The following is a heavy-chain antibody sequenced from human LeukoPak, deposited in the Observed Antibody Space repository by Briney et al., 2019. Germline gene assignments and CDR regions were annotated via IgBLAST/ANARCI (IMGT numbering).Heavy chain of an antibody. CDR2: ISGSGSST. D-gene: IGHD3-22*01. Sequence: GGSLRLSCAASGFTFSSYAMSWVRQAPGKGLEWVSAISGSGSSTYYADSVKGRFTISRDNSKNTPYLQMNSLRAEDTAVYYCAKENYYYDSSGYYYGGHFDYWGQGTLVTVSS. J-gene: IGHJ4*02. CDR3: AKENYYYDSSGYYYGGHFDY. CDR1: GFTFSSYA. V-gene: IGHV3-23*01.